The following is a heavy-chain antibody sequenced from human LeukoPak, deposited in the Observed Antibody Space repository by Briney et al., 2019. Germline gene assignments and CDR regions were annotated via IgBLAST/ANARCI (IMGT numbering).Heavy chain of an antibody. CDR3: ARDGGATTAFDI. Sequence: GGSLRLSCAASGFTFSSYEMNWVRQAPGKGLEWVSYISSTGSTIYYADSVKGRFTISRDNAKNSLYLRMNSLRAEDTAVYNCARDGGATTAFDIWGQGTVVTVSS. J-gene: IGHJ3*02. CDR1: GFTFSSYE. D-gene: IGHD1-26*01. CDR2: ISSTGSTI. V-gene: IGHV3-48*03.